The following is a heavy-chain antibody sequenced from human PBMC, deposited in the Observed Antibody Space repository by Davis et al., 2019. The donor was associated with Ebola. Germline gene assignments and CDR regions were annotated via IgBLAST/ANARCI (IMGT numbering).Heavy chain of an antibody. D-gene: IGHD5-12*01. J-gene: IGHJ6*02. CDR2: ISAYNGNT. V-gene: IGHV1-18*01. Sequence: ASVKVSCKASGCTFTSYGISWVRQAPGQGLEWMGWISAYNGNTNYAQKLQGRVTMTTDTSTSTAYMELRSLRSDDTAVYYCARESPERGYSGYDYYYYYGMDVWGQGTTVTVSS. CDR1: GCTFTSYG. CDR3: ARESPERGYSGYDYYYYYGMDV.